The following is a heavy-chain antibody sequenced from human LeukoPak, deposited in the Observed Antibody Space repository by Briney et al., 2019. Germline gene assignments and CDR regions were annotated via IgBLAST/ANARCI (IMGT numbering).Heavy chain of an antibody. CDR3: ARDPSGTAVAATSDAFDI. CDR1: GFTFSSYW. CDR2: INSDGSST. Sequence: GGSLRLSCAASGFTFSSYWMHWVRQAPGKGLVWVSRINSDGSSTSYADSVKGRFTISRANAKNTLYLQMSTLRAEDTAVYYCARDPSGTAVAATSDAFDIWGQGTMVTVSS. D-gene: IGHD6-19*01. J-gene: IGHJ3*02. V-gene: IGHV3-74*01.